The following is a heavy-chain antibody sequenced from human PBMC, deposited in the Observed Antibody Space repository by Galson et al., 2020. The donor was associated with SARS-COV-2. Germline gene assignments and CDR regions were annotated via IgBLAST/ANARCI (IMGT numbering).Heavy chain of an antibody. CDR1: GFTLGDYY. Sequence: GGSLRLSCAASGFTLGDYYMTWIRQAPGKGLEWVSYISSSGSYTDYADSVKGRFTISRDNAKNSLYLQVNSLRAEDTAVYYCARDRIATPRIFDYWGQGTLVTVSS. D-gene: IGHD6-13*01. CDR2: ISSSGSYT. CDR3: ARDRIATPRIFDY. J-gene: IGHJ4*02. V-gene: IGHV3-11*06.